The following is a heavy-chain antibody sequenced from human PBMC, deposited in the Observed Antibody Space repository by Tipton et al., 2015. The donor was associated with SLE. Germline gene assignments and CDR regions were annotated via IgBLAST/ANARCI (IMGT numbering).Heavy chain of an antibody. CDR2: LYIYGTT. J-gene: IGHJ4*02. D-gene: IGHD5-24*01. CDR3: VRLELPATKADY. CDR1: GGSLHSHF. V-gene: IGHV4-4*07. Sequence: TLSLTCTLSGGSLHSHFWNWFRQPAGKGLEWIGRLYIYGTTSYNPSLQSRVTMSLDTSKNQFSLKLSSVTAADTAVYYCVRLELPATKADYWGPGTLVTVSS.